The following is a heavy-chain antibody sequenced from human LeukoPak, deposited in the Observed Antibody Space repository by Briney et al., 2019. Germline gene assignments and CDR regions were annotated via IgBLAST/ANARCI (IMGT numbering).Heavy chain of an antibody. CDR1: GGTLSSYA. D-gene: IGHD6-19*01. Sequence: ASVKVSCKASGGTLSSYAVNWVRQAPGQGLEWMGGIIPIFGTANYAQKFQGRITITTDESTSTAYMELSSLRSEDTAVYYCARDLTGYSSGWENFDDWGQGTLVTVSS. CDR2: IIPIFGTA. V-gene: IGHV1-69*05. CDR3: ARDLTGYSSGWENFDD. J-gene: IGHJ4*02.